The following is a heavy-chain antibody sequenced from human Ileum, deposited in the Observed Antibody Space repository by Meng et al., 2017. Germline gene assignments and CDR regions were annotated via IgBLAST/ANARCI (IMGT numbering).Heavy chain of an antibody. J-gene: IGHJ4*02. Sequence: VQLQRWGACMFTPSDALSLRCGVYGGSLTEYYGSCTRQTPGKGLEWIGEINHGGNTNYNPSLKSRVTISIDTSRDQFSLKLTSVTAADTAVYYCARVELRGDTRDSCGLDHWGQGTLVTVSS. D-gene: IGHD3-22*01. V-gene: IGHV4-34*01. CDR1: GGSLTEYY. CDR2: INHGGNT. CDR3: ARVELRGDTRDSCGLDH.